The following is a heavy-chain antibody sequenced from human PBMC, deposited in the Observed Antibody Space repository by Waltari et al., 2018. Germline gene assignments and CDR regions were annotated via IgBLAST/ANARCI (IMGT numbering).Heavy chain of an antibody. D-gene: IGHD6-19*01. Sequence: EVQLVESGGGLVQPGTSLRLSCVASGFIFDDYVFHWVRQAPGKGLEWVSGINWNSGSIAYADSVKGRFIISRDNAKNSLYLQLNSLRPEDTALYYCAKEGKYASGWAYFDYWGQGTLVTVSS. CDR1: GFIFDDYV. J-gene: IGHJ4*02. CDR3: AKEGKYASGWAYFDY. V-gene: IGHV3-9*01. CDR2: INWNSGSI.